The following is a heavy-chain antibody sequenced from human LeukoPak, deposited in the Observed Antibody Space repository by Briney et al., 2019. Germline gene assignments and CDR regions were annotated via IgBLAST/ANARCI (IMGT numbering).Heavy chain of an antibody. CDR2: IYYSGST. J-gene: IGHJ4*02. Sequence: SQTLSLTCTVSGGSISSGDYYWSWIRQPPGKGLEWVGYIYYSGSTYYNPSLKSRVTISLDTSRNQFSLKLSSVTAADTAVYYCARNTYYDFWSGYYSHFDYWGQGTLVTVSS. D-gene: IGHD3-3*01. V-gene: IGHV4-30-4*01. CDR1: GGSISSGDYY. CDR3: ARNTYYDFWSGYYSHFDY.